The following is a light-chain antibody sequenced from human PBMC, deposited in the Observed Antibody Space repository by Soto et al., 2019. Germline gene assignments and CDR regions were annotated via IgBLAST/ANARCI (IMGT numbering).Light chain of an antibody. J-gene: IGKJ1*01. CDR1: QSVSSIY. CDR2: GAS. Sequence: EIVLTKSPGTLSLSPGERATLSCRASQSVSSIYLAWYQQKPGQAPRLLIYGASSRATGIPDRFSGSGSGTDFTLTISRLEPEDFAVYYCQQYGSSLSWTFGQGTKVDIK. V-gene: IGKV3-20*01. CDR3: QQYGSSLSWT.